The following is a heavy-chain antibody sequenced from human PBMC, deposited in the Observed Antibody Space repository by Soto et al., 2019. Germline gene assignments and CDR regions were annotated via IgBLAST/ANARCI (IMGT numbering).Heavy chain of an antibody. V-gene: IGHV4-34*01. CDR2: ITHSGST. CDR1: GGSFSGYY. D-gene: IGHD3-10*02. CDR3: ARSSVRGWSY. Sequence: PSKTLSLTCAVHGGSFSGYYWTWIRQPPGKGLEWIGEITHSGSTNYNPSLKSRVTISVDTSKNQFSLNLNSVTAADTAVYYCARSSVRGWSYWGQGTLVTVSS. J-gene: IGHJ4*02.